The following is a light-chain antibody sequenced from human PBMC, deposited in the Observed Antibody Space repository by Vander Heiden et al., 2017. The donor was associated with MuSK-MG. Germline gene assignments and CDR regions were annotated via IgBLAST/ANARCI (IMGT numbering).Light chain of an antibody. CDR1: SSDVGSADL. CDR2: GVT. V-gene: IGLV2-23*02. J-gene: IGLJ2*01. CDR3: CSYAGSRTFV. Sequence: QSALTQPAPVSGSPGQSITTSCTGTSSDVGSADLVSWYQQHPGKAPKLMIYGVTKRPSGVSSRFSGSKSGNTASLTISGLQAEDEADYYCCSYAGSRTFVFGAGTKLTVL.